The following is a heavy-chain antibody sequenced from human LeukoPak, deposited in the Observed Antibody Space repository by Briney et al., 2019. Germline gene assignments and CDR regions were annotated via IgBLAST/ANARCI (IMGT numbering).Heavy chain of an antibody. CDR2: ISAYNGNT. CDR1: GYTFTSYG. D-gene: IGHD2-15*01. J-gene: IGHJ3*02. Sequence: ASVKVSCKASGYTFTSYGISWVRQAPGQGLERMGWISAYNGNTNYAQKLQGRVTMTTDTSTSTAYMELRSLRSDDTAVYYCARVLAGQDAFDIWGQGTMVTVSS. CDR3: ARVLAGQDAFDI. V-gene: IGHV1-18*01.